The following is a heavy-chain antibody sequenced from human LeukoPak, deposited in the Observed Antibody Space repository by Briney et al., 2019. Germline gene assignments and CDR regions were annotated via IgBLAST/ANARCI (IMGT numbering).Heavy chain of an antibody. V-gene: IGHV4-39*01. J-gene: IGHJ4*02. CDR2: IYYSGST. Sequence: KASETLSLTCTVSGGPISSSSYYWGWIRQPPGKGLEWIGSIYYSGSTYYNPSLKSRVTISVDTSKNQFSLKLSSVTAADTAVYYCARTHVDTAMVTLQLYNFDYWGQGTLVTVSS. CDR3: ARTHVDTAMVTLQLYNFDY. D-gene: IGHD5-18*01. CDR1: GGPISSSSYY.